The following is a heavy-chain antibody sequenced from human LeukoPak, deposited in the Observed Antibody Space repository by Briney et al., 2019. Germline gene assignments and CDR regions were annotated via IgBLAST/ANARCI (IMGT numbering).Heavy chain of an antibody. V-gene: IGHV1-24*01. Sequence: ASXXVXCXVXXYTXTELSMHWVRQAPGKGLEWMGGFDPEDGETIYAQKFQGWVTMTRDTSISTAYMELSRLRSDDTAVYYCATDYGGNSGWFDPWGQGTLVTVSS. J-gene: IGHJ5*02. D-gene: IGHD4-23*01. CDR1: XYTXTELS. CDR2: FDPEDGET. CDR3: ATDYGGNSGWFDP.